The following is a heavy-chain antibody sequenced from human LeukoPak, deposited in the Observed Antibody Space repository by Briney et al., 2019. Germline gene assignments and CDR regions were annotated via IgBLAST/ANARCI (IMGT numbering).Heavy chain of an antibody. V-gene: IGHV5-51*01. CDR3: ARPNYYDSSGYLRVDY. Sequence: GESLKISCQCSGYSFTSYWIGWVRQLPGKGLAWMGIIYPGDSDTRYSPAFQGQVTISADKSISTAYLQWSSLKASDTAMYYCARPNYYDSSGYLRVDYWGQGTLVTVSS. D-gene: IGHD3-22*01. CDR2: IYPGDSDT. J-gene: IGHJ4*02. CDR1: GYSFTSYW.